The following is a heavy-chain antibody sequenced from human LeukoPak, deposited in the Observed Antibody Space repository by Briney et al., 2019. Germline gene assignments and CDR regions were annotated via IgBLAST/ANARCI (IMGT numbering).Heavy chain of an antibody. Sequence: GGSLRLSCAASGFTFSSYAMSWVRQAPGKGLEWVSGISGSGGSTYYADSVKGRFTISRDNSKNTLYLQMNRLRAEDTAVYYCAKGRDGYNADFDYWGQGTLVTVSP. CDR3: AKGRDGYNADFDY. CDR1: GFTFSSYA. V-gene: IGHV3-23*01. D-gene: IGHD5-24*01. CDR2: ISGSGGST. J-gene: IGHJ4*02.